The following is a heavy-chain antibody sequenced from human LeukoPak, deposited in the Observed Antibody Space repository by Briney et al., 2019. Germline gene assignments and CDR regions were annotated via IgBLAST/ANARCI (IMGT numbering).Heavy chain of an antibody. CDR1: GGSINSDY. Sequence: SETLSLTCAVYGGSINSDYWTWIRQSPGKGLEWIGYIAYNGIPNYNPSLKSRLTISRDTSKNQFSLNLSSVTAADTAVYYCARERHGHPFDSWGQGTLVTVSS. V-gene: IGHV4-59*01. CDR2: IAYNGIP. CDR3: ARERHGHPFDS. J-gene: IGHJ4*02.